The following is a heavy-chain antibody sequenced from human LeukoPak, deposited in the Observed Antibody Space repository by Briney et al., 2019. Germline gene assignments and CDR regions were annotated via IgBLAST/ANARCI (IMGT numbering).Heavy chain of an antibody. Sequence: GGSLRLSCAASGFTFSSYGMHWVRQAPGKGLEWVAFIRYDGSNKYYADSVKGRFTISRDNSKNTLYLQMNSLRAEDTAVYYCAKDPLRFCSSTSCFYIDYWSQGTLVTVSS. J-gene: IGHJ4*02. V-gene: IGHV3-30*02. CDR1: GFTFSSYG. D-gene: IGHD2-2*01. CDR2: IRYDGSNK. CDR3: AKDPLRFCSSTSCFYIDY.